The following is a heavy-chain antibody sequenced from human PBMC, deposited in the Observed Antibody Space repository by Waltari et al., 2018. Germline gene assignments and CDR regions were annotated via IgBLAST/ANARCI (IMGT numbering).Heavy chain of an antibody. V-gene: IGHV1-8*01. CDR2: MNPNSGNT. J-gene: IGHJ4*02. CDR1: GYTFTSYD. D-gene: IGHD3-10*01. CDR3: ARGYPFSFYGSGTYYNVYDY. Sequence: QVQLVQSGAEVKKPGASVKVSCRASGYTFTSYDINWVRQATGQGLEWMGWMNPNSGNTDYAQKCQDRVTMTRSTSISTAYMELSSLRSEDTAVYYCARGYPFSFYGSGTYYNVYDYWGQGTLVTVSS.